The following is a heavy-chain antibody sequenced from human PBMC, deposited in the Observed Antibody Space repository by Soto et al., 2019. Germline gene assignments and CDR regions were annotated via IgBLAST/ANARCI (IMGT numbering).Heavy chain of an antibody. CDR1: GHTFTPYN. CDR3: ARDAWGPAY. Sequence: QVQLVQSGAEVKKPGASLNVSCKASGHTFTPYNMHWVRQAPGQGLEWMGIINPSGDSTTYAQKFQGRVSISSDSSTTTVYMELSSLRSEDTAVYYCARDAWGPAYLVQGTLVTVSS. CDR2: INPSGDST. J-gene: IGHJ4*02. V-gene: IGHV1-46*01. D-gene: IGHD7-27*01.